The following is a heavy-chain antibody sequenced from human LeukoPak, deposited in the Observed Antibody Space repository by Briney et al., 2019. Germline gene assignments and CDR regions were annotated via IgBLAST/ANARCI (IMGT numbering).Heavy chain of an antibody. Sequence: GGSLRLSCAASGFTFSNAWMSWVRQAPGKGLEWVGRIKSKTDGGTTDYAAPVKGRFTISRDDSKNTLYLQMNSLKTGDTAVYYCTTDLGAISYYYYYGMDVWGQGTTVTVSS. CDR1: GFTFSNAW. D-gene: IGHD3-9*01. CDR2: IKSKTDGGTT. V-gene: IGHV3-15*01. J-gene: IGHJ6*02. CDR3: TTDLGAISYYYYYGMDV.